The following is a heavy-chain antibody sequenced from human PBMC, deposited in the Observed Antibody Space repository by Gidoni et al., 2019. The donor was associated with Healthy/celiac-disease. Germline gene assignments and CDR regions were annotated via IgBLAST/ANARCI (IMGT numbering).Heavy chain of an antibody. Sequence: EVQLVESGGGLVQPGGSLRLSCAASGFTFSSYWMSWVRQAPGKGLGWVANINQDGSEKYYVDSVKGRFTISRDNAKNSLYLQMNSLRAEDTAVYYCARRRSYGDYDYWGQGTLVTVSS. CDR2: INQDGSEK. D-gene: IGHD4-17*01. J-gene: IGHJ4*02. CDR1: GFTFSSYW. V-gene: IGHV3-7*01. CDR3: ARRRSYGDYDY.